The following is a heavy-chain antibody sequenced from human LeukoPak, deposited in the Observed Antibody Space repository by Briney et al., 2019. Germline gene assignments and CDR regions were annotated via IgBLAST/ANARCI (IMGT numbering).Heavy chain of an antibody. D-gene: IGHD6-13*01. CDR2: INPNSGGT. CDR1: GYTFTGYY. Sequence: GASVKVSXKASGYTFTGYYMHWVRQAPGQGLEWMGWINPNSGGTNYAQKFQGRVTMTRDTSISTAYMELSRLRSDDTAVYYCASPEAAAGTEFDYWGQGTLVTVSS. V-gene: IGHV1-2*02. CDR3: ASPEAAAGTEFDY. J-gene: IGHJ4*02.